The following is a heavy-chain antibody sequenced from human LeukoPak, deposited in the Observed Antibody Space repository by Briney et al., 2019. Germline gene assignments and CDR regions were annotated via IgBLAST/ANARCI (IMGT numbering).Heavy chain of an antibody. J-gene: IGHJ6*03. CDR2: IIPIFGIA. CDR1: GGTFSSNA. Sequence: SVKVSCKASGGTFSSNAISWVRQAPGQGLEWMGGIIPIFGIANYAQKFQDRVTITADKSTSTAYMELSSLRSEDTAVYYRARQGPTYYDSSGYYYAEDYYMDVWGKGTTVTVSS. D-gene: IGHD3-22*01. V-gene: IGHV1-69*10. CDR3: ARQGPTYYDSSGYYYAEDYYMDV.